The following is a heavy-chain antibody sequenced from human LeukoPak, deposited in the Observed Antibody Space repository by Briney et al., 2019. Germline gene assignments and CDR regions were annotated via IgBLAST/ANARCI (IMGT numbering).Heavy chain of an antibody. V-gene: IGHV1-46*01. CDR1: GYTFTSYY. CDR2: INPSGGST. J-gene: IGHJ6*02. D-gene: IGHD5-18*01. CDR3: ARDQAPAIDRYYYYYGMDV. Sequence: ASVKVSCKASGYTFTSYYMHWVRQAPGQGLEWMGIINPSGGSTSYAQKFQGRVTMTRDTSTSKVYMELSSLRSEDTAVYYCARDQAPAIDRYYYYYGMDVWGQGTTVTVSS.